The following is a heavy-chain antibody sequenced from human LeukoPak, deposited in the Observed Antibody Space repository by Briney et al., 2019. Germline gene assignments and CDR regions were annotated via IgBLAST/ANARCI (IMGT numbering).Heavy chain of an antibody. CDR1: GFTFDDYG. CDR2: IYYSGST. J-gene: IGHJ4*02. Sequence: PGGSLRLSCAASGFTFDDYGMSWIRQPPGKGLEWIGNIYYSGSTYYNESLESRVTISIDTSKNQSSLKLNSVTAADTAMYYCAKSGGYGVIDYWGQGTLVTVSS. D-gene: IGHD1-26*01. CDR3: AKSGGYGVIDY. V-gene: IGHV4-59*04.